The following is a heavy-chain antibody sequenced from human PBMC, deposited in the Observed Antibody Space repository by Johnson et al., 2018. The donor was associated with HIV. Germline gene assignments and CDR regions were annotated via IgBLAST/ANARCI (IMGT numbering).Heavy chain of an antibody. Sequence: VQLVESGGVVVQPGGSLRLSCAVSGFTFSTYWMSWVRQAPGKGLEWVANIKQDGSEKYYVDSVKGRFTISRDDSKNTLYLQMNSLKTEDTAVYYCTTPSGSYVSSFDAFDIWGQGTMVTVSS. CDR3: TTPSGSYVSSFDAFDI. CDR1: GFTFSTYW. D-gene: IGHD1-26*01. CDR2: IKQDGSEK. J-gene: IGHJ3*02. V-gene: IGHV3-7*03.